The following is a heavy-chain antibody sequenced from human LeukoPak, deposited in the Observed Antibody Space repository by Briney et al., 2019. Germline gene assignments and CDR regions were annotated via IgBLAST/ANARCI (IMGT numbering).Heavy chain of an antibody. CDR1: GFTVSSNY. J-gene: IGHJ4*02. Sequence: PGGSLRLSCAASGFTVSSNYMSWVRQAPGKGLEWVSVIYSGGSTYYADSVKGRFTISRDNSKNTLYVQMNSLRVEDTAVYYCAKGPQVGSGYHPDYWGQGTLVTVSS. CDR3: AKGPQVGSGYHPDY. D-gene: IGHD3-22*01. CDR2: IYSGGST. V-gene: IGHV3-53*01.